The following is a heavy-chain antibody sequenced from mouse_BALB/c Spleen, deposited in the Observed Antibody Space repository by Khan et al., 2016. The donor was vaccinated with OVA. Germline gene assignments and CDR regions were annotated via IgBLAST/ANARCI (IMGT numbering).Heavy chain of an antibody. D-gene: IGHD1-1*01. CDR3: ARTDYYGNSYYFDY. Sequence: VRLQQSGPELVKPGASVKVSCKASGYSFTDYNMFWVKQSHGKSLEWIGYIDPYNGGNSYNQKFKGKATLTVDKSYSTAFMHLNSLTSEDSAVFYCARTDYYGNSYYFDYGGQGTTLTVAS. V-gene: IGHV1S135*01. CDR2: IDPYNGGN. J-gene: IGHJ2*01. CDR1: GYSFTDYN.